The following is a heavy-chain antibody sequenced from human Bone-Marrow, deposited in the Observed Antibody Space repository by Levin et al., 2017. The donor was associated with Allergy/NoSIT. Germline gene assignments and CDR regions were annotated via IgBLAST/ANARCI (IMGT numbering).Heavy chain of an antibody. D-gene: IGHD6-13*01. CDR3: ARAAGPQL. V-gene: IGHV3-21*01. CDR1: GFTFSSYS. J-gene: IGHJ1*01. Sequence: GESLKISCAASGFTFSSYSMNWVRQAPGKGLEWVSSISSSSSYIYYADSVKGRFTISRDNAKNSLYLQMNSLRAEDTAVYYCARAAGPQLWGQGTLVTVSS. CDR2: ISSSSSYI.